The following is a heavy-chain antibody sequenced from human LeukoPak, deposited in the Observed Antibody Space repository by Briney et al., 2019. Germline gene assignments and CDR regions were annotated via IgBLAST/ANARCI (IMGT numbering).Heavy chain of an antibody. D-gene: IGHD6-13*01. Sequence: SETLSLTCAVYGGSFSGYYWSWIRQPPGKGLEWIGEINHSGSTDYNPSLKSRVTISVDTSKNQFSLKLSSVTAADTAVYYCATVPTYIGAAAGTRRGFDPWGQGTLVTVSS. CDR2: INHSGST. J-gene: IGHJ5*02. CDR1: GGSFSGYY. V-gene: IGHV4-34*01. CDR3: ATVPTYIGAAAGTRRGFDP.